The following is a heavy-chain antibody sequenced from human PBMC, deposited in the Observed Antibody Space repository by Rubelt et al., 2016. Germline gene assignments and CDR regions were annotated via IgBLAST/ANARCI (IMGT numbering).Heavy chain of an antibody. CDR3: AREGGYDFGGDY. CDR2: ISGGGTTT. V-gene: IGHV3-48*01. Sequence: EVQLVESGGGLAQPGGSLRLSCAASGFIFTTYGMNWVRQAPGKGLEWVSFISGGGTTTYYADSVKGRFTIPRDDAKKSLYLQMNRLSGEDTAVYYCAREGGYDFGGDYWGQGTLVTVSS. D-gene: IGHD5-12*01. CDR1: GFIFTTYG. J-gene: IGHJ4*02.